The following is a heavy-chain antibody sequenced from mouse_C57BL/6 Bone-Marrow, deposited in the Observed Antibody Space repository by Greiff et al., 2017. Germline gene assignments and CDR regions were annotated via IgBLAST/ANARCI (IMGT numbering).Heavy chain of an antibody. CDR3: ARFEFITGY. CDR1: GYTFTSYW. D-gene: IGHD1-1*01. J-gene: IGHJ2*01. Sequence: QVQLQQPGAELVKPGASVKMSCKASGYTFTSYWITWVKPRPGQGLAWIGDIYPGSGSTNYNEKFKSKATLTVDTSSSTAYMQLSSLTSEDSAVYYCARFEFITGYWGQGTTLTVSS. CDR2: IYPGSGST. V-gene: IGHV1-55*01.